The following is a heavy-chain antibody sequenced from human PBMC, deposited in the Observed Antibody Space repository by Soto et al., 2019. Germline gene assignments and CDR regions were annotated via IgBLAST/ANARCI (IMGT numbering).Heavy chain of an antibody. J-gene: IGHJ1*01. CDR2: ISWDGGST. V-gene: IGHV3-43*01. CDR1: GFTFDDYT. Sequence: GSLRLSCAASGFTFDDYTMHWVRQAPGRGLEWVSLISWDGGSTYYADSVKGRFTISRDNSKNSLYLQMNSLRTEDTALYYCAKDPPLGYCSGGSCLPKHWGQGTLVTVSS. CDR3: AKDPPLGYCSGGSCLPKH. D-gene: IGHD2-15*01.